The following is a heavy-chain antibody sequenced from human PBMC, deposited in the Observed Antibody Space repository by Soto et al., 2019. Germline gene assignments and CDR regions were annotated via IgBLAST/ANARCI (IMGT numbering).Heavy chain of an antibody. CDR2: IYYTGST. J-gene: IGHJ5*02. Sequence: QVQLQESGPGLVKPSQTLSLTCTVSGGSISSGAYYWSWIRQPPGKGLEWIGYIYYTGSTYYNPSLKSRVTLSVDTAKNQFSLTLSSVTAAATAVYYCALESPEGSRLDPWGQGTLVTVYS. V-gene: IGHV4-30-4*01. D-gene: IGHD6-13*01. CDR3: ALESPEGSRLDP. CDR1: GGSISSGAYY.